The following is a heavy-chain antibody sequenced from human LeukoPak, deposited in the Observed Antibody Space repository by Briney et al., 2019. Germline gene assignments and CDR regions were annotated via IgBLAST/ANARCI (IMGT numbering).Heavy chain of an antibody. CDR3: ARCKGRGDYPFDY. Sequence: SETLSLTCAVSGGSISSGGYSWSWIRQPPGKGLEWIGYIYHSGSTYYNPSLKSRVTISVDRSKNQFSLKLSSVTAADTAVNYCARCKGRGDYPFDYWGQGTLVTVSS. CDR2: IYHSGST. CDR1: GGSISSGGYS. D-gene: IGHD4-17*01. V-gene: IGHV4-30-2*01. J-gene: IGHJ4*02.